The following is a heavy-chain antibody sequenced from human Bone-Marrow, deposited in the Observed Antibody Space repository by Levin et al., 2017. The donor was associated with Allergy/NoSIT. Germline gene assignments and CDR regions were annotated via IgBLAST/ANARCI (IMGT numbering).Heavy chain of an antibody. CDR1: GFTFSTYN. D-gene: IGHD6-13*01. CDR2: ISSSSSYV. V-gene: IGHV3-21*01. CDR3: ARGSSWYDTWYFGL. J-gene: IGHJ2*01. Sequence: LGESLKISCAASGFTFSTYNMNWVRQAPGKGLEWVSSISSSSSYVYSADSVKGRFTISRDNAKNSLYLQMSSLRAEDTAVYYCARGSSWYDTWYFGLWGRGTLVTVSS.